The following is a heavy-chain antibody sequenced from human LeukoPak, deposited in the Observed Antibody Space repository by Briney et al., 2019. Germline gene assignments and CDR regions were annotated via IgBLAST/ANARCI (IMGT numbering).Heavy chain of an antibody. CDR3: ARAPYSSTWYLEYFDF. D-gene: IGHD6-13*01. J-gene: IGHJ4*02. Sequence: SETLSLTCTVSGGSMRSYYWTWIRQPPGKGLEWVGYIYYSGTTKYNPSLKSRVTISLDTSKNQFSLELSSVTAADTAVYYCARAPYSSTWYLEYFDFWGEGTLVTVSS. CDR1: GGSMRSYY. V-gene: IGHV4-59*01. CDR2: IYYSGTT.